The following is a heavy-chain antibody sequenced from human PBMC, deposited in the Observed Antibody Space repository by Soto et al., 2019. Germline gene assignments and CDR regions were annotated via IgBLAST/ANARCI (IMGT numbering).Heavy chain of an antibody. J-gene: IGHJ6*02. CDR2: IIPIFGTP. V-gene: IGHV1-69*12. D-gene: IGHD2-2*01. CDR1: GGTFTNYA. Sequence: QVQLVQSGAEVKKPGSSLKVSCKASGGTFTNYAFSWVRQAPGQGPKWMGGIIPIFGTPDYAQKFQGRVIITADESTRTVSMELNSLRSDDTAVYYCARERSVGYCITTTCPKPFYYYAMDVWGQGTTVTVSS. CDR3: ARERSVGYCITTTCPKPFYYYAMDV.